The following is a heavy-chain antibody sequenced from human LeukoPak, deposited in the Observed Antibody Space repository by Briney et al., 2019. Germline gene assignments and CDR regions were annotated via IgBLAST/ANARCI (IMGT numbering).Heavy chain of an antibody. Sequence: GSLRLSCSASGFTIITNYMSWVRQAPGKGLEWVSVIYSDGDSSYYSDSVKGRFTITRDNSKNTLYLQMNSLRAEDTAVYYCARSNCNSCYLGVWYYFDYWGQGALVTVSS. CDR2: IYSDGDSS. D-gene: IGHD1/OR15-1a*01. CDR3: ARSNCNSCYLGVWYYFDY. J-gene: IGHJ4*02. CDR1: GFTIITNY. V-gene: IGHV3-66*01.